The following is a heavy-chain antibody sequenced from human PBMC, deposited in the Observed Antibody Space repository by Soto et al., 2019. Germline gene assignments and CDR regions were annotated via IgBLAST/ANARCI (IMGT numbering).Heavy chain of an antibody. Sequence: QVQLKQSGPGLVRPSGTLSLTCRVSGTSISSSYWWAWFRQSPGKGLEWIGEIYHNGITKYNPSLKSRVSMSIDKSNNQFSLKLTSVPAADTAVYYCATVPPRIVVVLAEFPTWGQGTLVTVSS. CDR2: IYHNGIT. CDR1: GTSISSSYW. J-gene: IGHJ4*02. CDR3: ATVPPRIVVVLAEFPT. D-gene: IGHD2-21*01. V-gene: IGHV4-4*02.